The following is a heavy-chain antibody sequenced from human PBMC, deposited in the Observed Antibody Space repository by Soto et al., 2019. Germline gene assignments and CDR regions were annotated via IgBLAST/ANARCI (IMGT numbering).Heavy chain of an antibody. CDR1: GFTFSSYA. V-gene: IGHV3-23*01. Sequence: PGGSLRLSCAASGFTFSSYAMSWVRQAPGKGLEWVSAISGSGGSTYYADSVKGRFTISRDNSKNTLYLQMNSLRAEDTAVYYCAKARLRFLEWLPAGGFDYRCQGTLVTVSS. J-gene: IGHJ4*02. CDR2: ISGSGGST. D-gene: IGHD3-3*01. CDR3: AKARLRFLEWLPAGGFDY.